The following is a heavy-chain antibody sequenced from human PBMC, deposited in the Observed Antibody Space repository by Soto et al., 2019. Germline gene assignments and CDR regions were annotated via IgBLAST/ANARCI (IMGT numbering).Heavy chain of an antibody. CDR1: GFTFSSYA. CDR3: AKDAVSANGEWDWFDP. CDR2: IHGSAGGA. D-gene: IGHD2-21*02. Sequence: EMQLLGSGGCLVEPGGSLRLSCAASGFTFSSYAMTWVRQAPGKGLEWVSSIHGSAGGAYYSDSVKGRFTVSRADSQKTLFLQMTSLRVDDTAIYYCAKDAVSANGEWDWFDPWGQGILVTVSS. V-gene: IGHV3-23*01. J-gene: IGHJ5*02.